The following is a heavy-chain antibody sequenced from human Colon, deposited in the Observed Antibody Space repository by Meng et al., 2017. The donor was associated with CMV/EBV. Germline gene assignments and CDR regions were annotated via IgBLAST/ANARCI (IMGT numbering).Heavy chain of an antibody. CDR3: AHTYDILAGHRFDY. CDR2: IFWDDDQ. Sequence: FGFSISTSGVGVAWIRQPPGKALEWLAVIFWDDDQRYSPSLKNRLTITKDTSKNQVVLTMTNMDPVDTATYFCAHTYDILAGHRFDYWGQGTLVTVSS. J-gene: IGHJ4*02. V-gene: IGHV2-5*02. D-gene: IGHD3-9*01. CDR1: GFSISTSGVG.